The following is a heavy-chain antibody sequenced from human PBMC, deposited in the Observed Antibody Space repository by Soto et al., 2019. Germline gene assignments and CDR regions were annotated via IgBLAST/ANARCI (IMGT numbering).Heavy chain of an antibody. D-gene: IGHD2-2*01. CDR3: ARGVIVVVPAAMRYFDY. Sequence: QVQLVQSGAEVKKPGSSVKVSCKASGGTFSSYAISWVRQAPGQGLEWMGGIIPIFGTANYAHKLQGRVTITADESTSTAYMELSSLRSEDTAVYYCARGVIVVVPAAMRYFDYWGQGTLVTVSS. V-gene: IGHV1-69*01. CDR2: IIPIFGTA. CDR1: GGTFSSYA. J-gene: IGHJ4*02.